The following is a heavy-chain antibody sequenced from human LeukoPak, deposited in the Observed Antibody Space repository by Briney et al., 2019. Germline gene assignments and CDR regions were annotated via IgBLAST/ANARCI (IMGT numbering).Heavy chain of an antibody. D-gene: IGHD6-6*01. CDR1: GGSISSGSYY. V-gene: IGHV4-61*02. J-gene: IGHJ4*02. CDR2: IYTSGST. Sequence: SETLSLTCTVSGGSISSGSYYWSWIRQPAGKGLEWIGRIYTSGSTNYNPSLKSRVTISVDTSKNQFSLKLSSVTAADTAVYYCARRFVDSSSLDYWGQGTLVTVSS. CDR3: ARRFVDSSSLDY.